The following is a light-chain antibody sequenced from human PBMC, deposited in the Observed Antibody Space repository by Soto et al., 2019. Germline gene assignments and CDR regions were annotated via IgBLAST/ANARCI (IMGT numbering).Light chain of an antibody. Sequence: EIVLTQSPDSLSLSPGDRATLSCRASQSVDSSFFAWYQQKPGQAPRLLIYGASNRATDIPDRFSGRGSGTDFNLTITILEPEDFAVYYCQLYLSSVTFGKGTKVEIK. V-gene: IGKV3-20*01. CDR1: QSVDSSF. J-gene: IGKJ1*01. CDR3: QLYLSSVT. CDR2: GAS.